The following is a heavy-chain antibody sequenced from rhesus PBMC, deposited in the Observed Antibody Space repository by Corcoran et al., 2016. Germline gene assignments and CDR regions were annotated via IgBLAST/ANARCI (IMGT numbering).Heavy chain of an antibody. D-gene: IGHD2-39*01. CDR2: IRSGGST. J-gene: IGHJ6*01. Sequence: QVQLQQWGEGLVKPSETLSLTCAVYGGSISSNYRSWIRQPPGEGLEWIGRIRSGGSTNYNPSRKSRVTISIDTSKNQFSLKLSSVTAADTAVYYCARLPLRGVNHYGLDSWGQGVVVTVSS. CDR3: ARLPLRGVNHYGLDS. CDR1: GGSISSNY. V-gene: IGHV4-160*01.